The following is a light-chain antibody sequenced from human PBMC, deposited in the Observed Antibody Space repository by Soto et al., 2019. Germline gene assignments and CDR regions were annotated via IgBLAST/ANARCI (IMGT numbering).Light chain of an antibody. CDR2: GAS. J-gene: IGKJ1*01. Sequence: EIVLTQSPGTLSLSPGERATLSCRASQSVSSYLAWYQQKPGQAPRLLIYGASSRATGIPDRFSGSGSGTDFTLTISRLDPEDFAVYYCQQYSISPRTFGQGTKVEIK. CDR1: QSVSSY. CDR3: QQYSISPRT. V-gene: IGKV3-20*01.